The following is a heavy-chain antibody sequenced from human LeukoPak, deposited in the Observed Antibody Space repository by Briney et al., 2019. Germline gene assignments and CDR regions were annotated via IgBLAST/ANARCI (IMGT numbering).Heavy chain of an antibody. D-gene: IGHD2-15*01. Sequence: GESLKISCKGSGYSFTNYWIGWVRQMPGKGLEWMGLIYPGDSDTRYSPSFQGQVTISADKSISTTYLQWSSLKASDTAMYYCARSQGYCSGGSCLQGDWFDPWGRGTLVPVSS. V-gene: IGHV5-51*01. CDR2: IYPGDSDT. CDR3: ARSQGYCSGGSCLQGDWFDP. J-gene: IGHJ5*02. CDR1: GYSFTNYW.